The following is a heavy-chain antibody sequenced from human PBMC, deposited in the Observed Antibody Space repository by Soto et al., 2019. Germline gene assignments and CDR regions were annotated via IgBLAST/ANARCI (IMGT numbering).Heavy chain of an antibody. J-gene: IGHJ4*02. V-gene: IGHV3-30*18. D-gene: IGHD5-12*01. CDR2: ISYDGSNK. CDR1: GFTFSSYG. Sequence: GGSLRLSCAASGFTFSSYGMHWVRQAPGKGLEWVAVISYDGSNKYYADSEKGRFTISRDNSKNTLYLQMNSLRAEDTAVYYCAKDPIVATIIGPFDYWGQGTLVTVSS. CDR3: AKDPIVATIIGPFDY.